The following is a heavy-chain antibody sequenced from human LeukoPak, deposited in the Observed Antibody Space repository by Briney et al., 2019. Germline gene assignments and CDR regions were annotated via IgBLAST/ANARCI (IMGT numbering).Heavy chain of an antibody. CDR3: ARRYDSGLYYYDSSGHFDY. CDR2: IYPGDSDT. CDR1: GYRFTSYW. D-gene: IGHD3-22*01. Sequence: GESLKISCKGSGYRFTSYWIGWVRQMPGKGLEWMGIIYPGDSDTRYSPSFQGQVTISVDKSISTAYLQWSSLKASDTAMYYCARRYDSGLYYYDSSGHFDYWGQGTLVTVSS. J-gene: IGHJ4*02. V-gene: IGHV5-51*01.